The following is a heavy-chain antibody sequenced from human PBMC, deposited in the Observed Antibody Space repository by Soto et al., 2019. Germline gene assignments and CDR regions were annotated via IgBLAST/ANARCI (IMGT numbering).Heavy chain of an antibody. CDR3: ASGGSGRYQLLHWFAFDI. D-gene: IGHD2-2*01. J-gene: IGHJ3*02. V-gene: IGHV1-69*13. Sequence: SVKVSCKASGGTFSSYAISWVRQAPGQGLEWMGGIIPIFGTANYAQKFQGRVTITADESTSTAYMELSSLRSEDTAVYYCASGGSGRYQLLHWFAFDIWGQGTMVTVSS. CDR2: IIPIFGTA. CDR1: GGTFSSYA.